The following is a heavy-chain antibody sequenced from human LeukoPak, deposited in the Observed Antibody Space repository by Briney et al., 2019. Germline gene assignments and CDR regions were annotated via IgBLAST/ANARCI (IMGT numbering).Heavy chain of an antibody. J-gene: IGHJ4*02. CDR2: ISSSSSYI. D-gene: IGHD1-26*01. CDR1: GFTFSSYS. V-gene: IGHV3-21*04. Sequence: GGSLRLSCAASGFTFSSYSMNWVRQAPGKGLEWVSSISSSSSYIYYADSVKGRFTISRDNAKKSLYLQMNSLRAEDTAVYYCATYSGSHRDYFDYWGQGTLVTVSS. CDR3: ATYSGSHRDYFDY.